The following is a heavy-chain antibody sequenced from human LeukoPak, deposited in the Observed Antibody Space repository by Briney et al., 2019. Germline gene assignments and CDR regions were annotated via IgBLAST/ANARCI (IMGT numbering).Heavy chain of an antibody. CDR3: AKGGRGYSGYDLPFAFDY. CDR2: ISYDGSNE. J-gene: IGHJ4*02. CDR1: GFSFRNYA. Sequence: GGSLRLSCAASGFSFRNYAIHWVRQAPGKGLEWVAIISYDGSNEYYADSVKGRFTISRDNSKNTLYLQMNSLRAEDTAVYYCAKGGRGYSGYDLPFAFDYWGQGTLVTVSS. D-gene: IGHD5-12*01. V-gene: IGHV3-30-3*01.